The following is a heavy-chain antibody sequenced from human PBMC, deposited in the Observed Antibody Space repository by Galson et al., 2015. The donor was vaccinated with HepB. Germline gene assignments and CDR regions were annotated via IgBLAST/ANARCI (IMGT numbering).Heavy chain of an antibody. J-gene: IGHJ4*02. D-gene: IGHD6-19*01. V-gene: IGHV1-69*02. CDR3: YSVAGTGYFDY. CDR1: GGTFSSYT. Sequence: SVKVSCKASGGTFSSYTISWVRQAPGQGLEWMGRIIPILGIANYAQKFQGRVTITADKSTSTAYMELSSLGSEDTAVYYCYSVAGTGYFDYWGQGTLVTVSS. CDR2: IIPILGIA.